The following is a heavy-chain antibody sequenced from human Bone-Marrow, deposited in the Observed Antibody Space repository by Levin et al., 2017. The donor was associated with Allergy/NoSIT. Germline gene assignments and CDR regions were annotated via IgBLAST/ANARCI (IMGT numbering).Heavy chain of an antibody. CDR1: GVSVSGNTAA. CDR2: TYYRSKWHY. D-gene: IGHD3-3*01. V-gene: IGHV6-1*01. Sequence: SETLSLTCAISGVSVSGNTAAWNWIRLSPSRGLEWLGRTYYRSKWHYDYAPSVKSRITINPDTSKNQFSLQVNSVTPEDTAMYYCARSGYFAEYFQYWGQGTLVTVSS. CDR3: ARSGYFAEYFQY. J-gene: IGHJ1*01.